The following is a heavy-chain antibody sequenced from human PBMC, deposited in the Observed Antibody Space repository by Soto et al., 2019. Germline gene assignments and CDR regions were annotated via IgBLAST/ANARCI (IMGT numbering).Heavy chain of an antibody. V-gene: IGHV4-39*07. J-gene: IGHJ6*02. CDR3: ARVSGSYYYGMDV. D-gene: IGHD1-26*01. CDR1: GGSIISGDYY. Sequence: PSETLSLTCTVSGGSIISGDYYWSWIRQPPGKGLEWIGTMYSSENTYYNPSLKSRVTISVDKSKNQFSLKLSSVTAADTAVYYCARVSGSYYYGMDVWGQGTTVTVSS. CDR2: MYSSENT.